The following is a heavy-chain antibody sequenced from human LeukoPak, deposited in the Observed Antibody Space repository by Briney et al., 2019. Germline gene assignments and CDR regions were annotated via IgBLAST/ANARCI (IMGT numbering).Heavy chain of an antibody. D-gene: IGHD3-10*01. CDR3: ARVKWDQLFSYGSMRFDP. CDR1: GDSISTSNSY. V-gene: IGHV4-39*01. CDR2: IYYSGNT. Sequence: SETLSLTCTVSGDSISTSNSYWGWIRQPPGKGLEWIGSIYYSGNTYYNASLKSRVTISVDTSKNQFSLKFTSVTAADTAVYYCARVKWDQLFSYGSMRFDPWGQGTLVTVSS. J-gene: IGHJ5*02.